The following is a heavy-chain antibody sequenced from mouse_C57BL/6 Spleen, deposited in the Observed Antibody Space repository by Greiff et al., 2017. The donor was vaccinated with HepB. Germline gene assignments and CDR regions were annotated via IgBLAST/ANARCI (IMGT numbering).Heavy chain of an antibody. CDR1: GFTFSDYG. CDR3: ARDGPFYAMDY. V-gene: IGHV5-17*01. Sequence: EVKLMESGGGLVKPGGSLKLSCAASGFTFSDYGMHWVRQAPEKGLEWVAYISSGSSTIYYADTVKGRFTISRDNAKNTLFLQMTSLRSEDTAMYYCARDGPFYAMDYWGQGTSVTVSS. D-gene: IGHD2-3*01. CDR2: ISSGSSTI. J-gene: IGHJ4*01.